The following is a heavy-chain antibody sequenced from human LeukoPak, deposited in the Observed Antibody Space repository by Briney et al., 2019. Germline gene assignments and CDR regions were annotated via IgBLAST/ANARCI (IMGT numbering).Heavy chain of an antibody. D-gene: IGHD3-16*01. CDR2: VSISSGTI. Sequence: GGSLRLSCAASGFTFSGHNMSWVRQAPGKGLEWIAFVSISSGTIYYADSVNGRFRISRDNAKSSLDLEMNSLRAEDTAVYYCARAMSTFGGVRNYFDSWGQGTLVTVSS. V-gene: IGHV3-48*04. J-gene: IGHJ4*02. CDR1: GFTFSGHN. CDR3: ARAMSTFGGVRNYFDS.